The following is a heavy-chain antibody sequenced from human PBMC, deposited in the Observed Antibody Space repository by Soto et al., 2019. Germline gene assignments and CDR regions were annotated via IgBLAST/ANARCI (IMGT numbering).Heavy chain of an antibody. V-gene: IGHV4-59*08. D-gene: IGHD4-17*01. Sequence: PSVTLSLTCTVSGGSISNYYWSWIRQPPGKGLEWIGYIYYSGSTKYNPSLKSRVTISVATSKNQFSLRLSSVTAADSAVYYCARSGDYTNYYYYYMDVWGTGTTVTVSS. CDR3: ARSGDYTNYYYYYMDV. J-gene: IGHJ6*03. CDR1: GGSISNYY. CDR2: IYYSGST.